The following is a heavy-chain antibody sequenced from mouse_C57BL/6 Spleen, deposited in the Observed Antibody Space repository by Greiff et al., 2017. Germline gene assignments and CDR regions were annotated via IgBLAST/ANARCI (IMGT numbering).Heavy chain of an antibody. Sequence: VQLQESGPELVKPGASVKISCKASGYAFSSSWMNWVKQRPGKGLEWIGRIYPGDGDTNYNGKFKGKATLTADKSSSTAYMQLSSLTSEDSAVYFCARSDDPLDYWGQGTTLTVSS. CDR2: IYPGDGDT. CDR1: GYAFSSSW. D-gene: IGHD2-3*01. CDR3: ARSDDPLDY. V-gene: IGHV1-82*01. J-gene: IGHJ2*01.